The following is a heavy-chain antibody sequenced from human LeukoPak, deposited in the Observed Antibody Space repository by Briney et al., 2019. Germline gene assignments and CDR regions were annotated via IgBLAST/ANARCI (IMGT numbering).Heavy chain of an antibody. CDR1: GFTFDDYA. CDR2: ISWDGGST. J-gene: IGHJ4*02. D-gene: IGHD6-13*01. CDR3: TRIGYSSSCTDY. V-gene: IGHV3-43D*03. Sequence: GGSLRLSCAASGFTFDDYAMHWVRQAPGKGLEWVSLISWDGGSTYYADSLKGRFTVSRDNAKNSLYLQMNSLRAEDTAVYYCTRIGYSSSCTDYWGQGTLVTVSS.